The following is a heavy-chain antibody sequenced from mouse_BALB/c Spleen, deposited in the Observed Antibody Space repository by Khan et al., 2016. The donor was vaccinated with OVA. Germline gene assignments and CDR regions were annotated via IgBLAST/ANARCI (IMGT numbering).Heavy chain of an antibody. CDR3: IRSGVSEFAY. J-gene: IGHJ3*01. CDR1: GYTFADSG. Sequence: QVQLQQSGPEPVRPGAPVKISCKGSGYTFADSGMHWVRQSHAKSLEWIGVISTYYGNIKYNQKFEGRATMTVDKSSSTAYMELARMTSEDSAVYFCIRSGVSEFAYWGQGTLVTVSA. V-gene: IGHV1S137*01. D-gene: IGHD1-3*01. CDR2: ISTYYGNI.